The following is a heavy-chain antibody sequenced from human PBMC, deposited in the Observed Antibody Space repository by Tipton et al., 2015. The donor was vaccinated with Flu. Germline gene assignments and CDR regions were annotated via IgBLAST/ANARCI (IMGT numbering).Heavy chain of an antibody. D-gene: IGHD3-3*01. Sequence: QVQLVQSGGGLVKPGGYLRLSCAASGFTFSDDYMSWIRQAPGKGLEWVSHISSSGSTINYADSVKGRFTISRDNAKNSLYLQMNSLRAGDTAVYYCARDHPPSITVLGEITDYFGMDVWGQGTTVTVSS. V-gene: IGHV3-11*01. J-gene: IGHJ6*02. CDR2: ISSSGSTI. CDR3: ARDHPPSITVLGEITDYFGMDV. CDR1: GFTFSDDY.